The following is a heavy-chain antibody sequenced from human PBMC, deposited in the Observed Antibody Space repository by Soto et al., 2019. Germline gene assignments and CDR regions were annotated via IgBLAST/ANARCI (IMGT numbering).Heavy chain of an antibody. J-gene: IGHJ5*02. CDR2: ISSSSTYI. V-gene: IGHV3-21*06. D-gene: IGHD4-17*01. CDR3: VSNHYGDYVDWFDP. CDR1: GFTFSTYT. Sequence: EVQLVESGGGLVKPGGSLRLSCAASGFTFSTYTMNWVRQAPGKGLEWVSYISSSSTYILYADSVKGRFTISRDNAKNSLYLQMNSLRAEDTAVYYCVSNHYGDYVDWFDPWGQGILVTVSS.